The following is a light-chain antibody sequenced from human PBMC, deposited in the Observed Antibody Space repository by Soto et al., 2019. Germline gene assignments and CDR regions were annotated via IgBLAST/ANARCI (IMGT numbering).Light chain of an antibody. J-gene: IGKJ5*01. CDR1: QSISSY. CDR3: QQRSNWPPEIT. CDR2: AAS. Sequence: DIQMTQSTSSLSASVGDRVTITCRASQSISSYLNWYQQKPGKAPNLLIYAASSLQSGVPSRFSGSGSGTDFTLTVSSLEPEDFALYYCQQRSNWPPEITFGQGTRLEIK. V-gene: IGKV1-39*01.